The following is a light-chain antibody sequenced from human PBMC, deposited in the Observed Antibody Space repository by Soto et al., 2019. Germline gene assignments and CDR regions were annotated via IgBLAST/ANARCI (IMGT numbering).Light chain of an antibody. CDR1: QSLLHSSGKYY. CDR3: MQALHTPPS. Sequence: DIVMTQFQLSLPVTPGEPASISCKSSQSLLHSSGKYYLDWYLQKSGPSPQLMIYVGSNRASGVPDRFSGSGSGTDYTLKISRVEAEDVEVYYCMQALHTPPSFGQGPKVDIK. CDR2: VGS. J-gene: IGKJ1*01. V-gene: IGKV2-28*01.